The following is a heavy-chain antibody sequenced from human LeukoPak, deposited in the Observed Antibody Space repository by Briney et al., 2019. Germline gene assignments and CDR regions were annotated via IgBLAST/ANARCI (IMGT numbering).Heavy chain of an antibody. CDR1: GFTVSRNY. Sequence: PVGSLTLSRPASGFTVSRNYMNWLRQAPRKGLEWVSVIYSGGSTYYPDSVQGRFTIPIDNSKNTLYLQIKSLTAEDTAEYYRRANSRDRSHNYWGQGTVVTVS. V-gene: IGHV3-66*02. CDR2: IYSGGST. D-gene: IGHD2/OR15-2a*01. CDR3: RANSRDRSHNY. J-gene: IGHJ4*02.